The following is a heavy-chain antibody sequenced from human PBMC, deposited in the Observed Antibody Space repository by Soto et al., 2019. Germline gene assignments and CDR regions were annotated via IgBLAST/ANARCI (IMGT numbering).Heavy chain of an antibody. Sequence: PGESLKISCKGSGYSFTSYWIGWVRQMPGKGLEWMGIIYPGDSDTRYSPSFQGQVTISADKSISTAYLQWSSLKASDTAMYYCARKGVYSNYDGYYYYYGMDVWGQGTTVTVSS. J-gene: IGHJ6*02. CDR1: GYSFTSYW. CDR2: IYPGDSDT. V-gene: IGHV5-51*01. CDR3: ARKGVYSNYDGYYYYYGMDV. D-gene: IGHD4-4*01.